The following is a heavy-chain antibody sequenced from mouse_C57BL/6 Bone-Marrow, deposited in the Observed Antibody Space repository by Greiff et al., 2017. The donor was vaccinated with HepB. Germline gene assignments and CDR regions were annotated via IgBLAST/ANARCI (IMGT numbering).Heavy chain of an antibody. CDR1: GYTFTSYG. Sequence: VKLQQSGAELARPGASVKLSCKASGYTFTSYGISWVKQRTGQGLEWIGEIYPRSGNTYYNEKFKGKATLTADKSSSTAYMELRSLTSEDSAVYFCAREGWLPRRYFDVWGTGTTVTVSS. CDR2: IYPRSGNT. CDR3: AREGWLPRRYFDV. V-gene: IGHV1-81*01. J-gene: IGHJ1*03. D-gene: IGHD2-3*01.